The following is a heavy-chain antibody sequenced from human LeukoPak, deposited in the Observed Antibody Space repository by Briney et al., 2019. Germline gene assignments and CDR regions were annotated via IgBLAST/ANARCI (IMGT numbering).Heavy chain of an antibody. CDR1: GGSISSYY. CDR3: ARDPTTYSSGWYFGAFDI. CDR2: IYYSGST. Sequence: SETLSLTCTVSGGSISSYYWSWIRQPPGKGLEWIGYIYYSGSTNYNPSLKGRVTISVDTSKNQFSLKLSSVTAADTAVYYCARDPTTYSSGWYFGAFDIWGQGTMVTVSS. J-gene: IGHJ3*02. D-gene: IGHD6-19*01. V-gene: IGHV4-59*01.